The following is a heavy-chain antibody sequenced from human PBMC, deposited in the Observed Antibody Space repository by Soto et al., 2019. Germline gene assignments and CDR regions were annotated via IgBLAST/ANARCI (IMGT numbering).Heavy chain of an antibody. D-gene: IGHD1-26*01. V-gene: IGHV3-21*01. CDR1: GFTFSSST. CDR3: ARGPISGSHYSGGWYYFDS. J-gene: IGHJ4*02. Sequence: PGGSLRLSCAASGFTFSSSTMNWVRQAPGKGLEWVSSISSSSSYIYYADSVKGRFTISRDNAKNSLYLQMNSLRAADTAVYYCARGPISGSHYSGGWYYFDSWGQGTQVTVSS. CDR2: ISSSSSYI.